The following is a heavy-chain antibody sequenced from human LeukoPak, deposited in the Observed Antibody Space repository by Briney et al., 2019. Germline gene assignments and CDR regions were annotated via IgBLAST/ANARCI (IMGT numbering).Heavy chain of an antibody. J-gene: IGHJ4*02. CDR3: ARHPYCSGGSCYYDY. CDR2: IYPGDSDT. D-gene: IGHD2-15*01. V-gene: IGHV5-51*01. Sequence: GESLKISCKGSGYSFTSYWIGWVRQMPGKGLEWMGIIYPGDSDTRYSPSFQGQVTISADKSISTAYLQWSSLKASDTAMYYCARHPYCSGGSCYYDYWGQGTLVTVPS. CDR1: GYSFTSYW.